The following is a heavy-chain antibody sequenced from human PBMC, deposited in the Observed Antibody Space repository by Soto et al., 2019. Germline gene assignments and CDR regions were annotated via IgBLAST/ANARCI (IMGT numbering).Heavy chain of an antibody. CDR1: GYTFTSYA. CDR2: VNAGNGNT. Sequence: ASVKVSCKASGYTFTSYAMHWVRQAPGQRLEWMGWVNAGNGNTKYSQKFQGRVTITRDTSASTAYMELSSLRSEDTAVYYCARDIMAAAPDYWGQGTLVTVSS. D-gene: IGHD6-13*01. CDR3: ARDIMAAAPDY. J-gene: IGHJ4*02. V-gene: IGHV1-3*01.